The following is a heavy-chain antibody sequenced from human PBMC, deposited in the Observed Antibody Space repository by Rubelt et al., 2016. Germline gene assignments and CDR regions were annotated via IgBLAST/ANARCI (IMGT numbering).Heavy chain of an antibody. CDR1: GDSFNSHS. J-gene: IGHJ6*02. CDR2: ISPIFVPP. Sequence: QVQLVQSGAEVKKPGSSVKVSCKGSGDSFNSHSYSWVRQAPGHGLEWMGGISPIFVPPSYAENFQDRITITADVCTKTVYMELGSLRSDGTAVYYCARGGCSDGVCYYFYYGMDVWGQGTTVTVSS. D-gene: IGHD2-15*01. CDR3: ARGGCSDGVCYYFYYGMDV. V-gene: IGHV1-69*01.